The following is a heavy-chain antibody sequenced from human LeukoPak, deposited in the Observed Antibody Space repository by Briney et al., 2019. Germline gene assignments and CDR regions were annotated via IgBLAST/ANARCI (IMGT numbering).Heavy chain of an antibody. J-gene: IGHJ6*03. D-gene: IGHD2-2*03. Sequence: GGTLRLSCAASGFTFSSYGMSWVRQAPGKGLEWVSGISGSGSGTYYADSVKGRFTISRDNSKNTLHLQMNGLRAEDTAVYYCATHGSAHYYMDVWGKGTTVTISS. CDR1: GFTFSSYG. CDR2: ISGSGSGT. V-gene: IGHV3-23*01. CDR3: ATHGSAHYYMDV.